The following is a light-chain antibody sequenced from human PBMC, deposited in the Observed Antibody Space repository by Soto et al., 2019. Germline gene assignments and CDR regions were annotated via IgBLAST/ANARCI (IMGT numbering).Light chain of an antibody. CDR3: QSYDSSLSGHYV. Sequence: QSVLTQPPSVSGAPGQRVTISCTGSSSNIGAGYDVHWYQQLPGTAPKLLIYGNSNRPSGVPDRFSGSKSGTSASLVITGLQAEDEADYYCQSYDSSLSGHYVFGTGTKLTVL. CDR1: SSNIGAGYD. J-gene: IGLJ1*01. V-gene: IGLV1-40*01. CDR2: GNS.